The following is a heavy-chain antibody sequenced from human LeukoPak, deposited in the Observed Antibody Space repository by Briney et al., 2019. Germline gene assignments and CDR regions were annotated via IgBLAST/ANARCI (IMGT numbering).Heavy chain of an antibody. CDR1: GYTFTSYD. Sequence: ASVKVSCKASGYTFTSYDINWVRQATGQGLEWMGWMNPNSGNTGYAQKFQGRVTITRNTSISTAYVELSSLRSEDTAVYYCARAQAPCSSTSCYDFDYWGQGTLVTVSS. CDR2: MNPNSGNT. D-gene: IGHD2-2*01. J-gene: IGHJ4*02. V-gene: IGHV1-8*03. CDR3: ARAQAPCSSTSCYDFDY.